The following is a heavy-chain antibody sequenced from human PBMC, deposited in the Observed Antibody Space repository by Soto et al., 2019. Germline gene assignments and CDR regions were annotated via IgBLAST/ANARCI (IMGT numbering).Heavy chain of an antibody. CDR3: AKDRTSGYYVYYFDY. CDR1: GVTFSSYA. J-gene: IGHJ4*02. D-gene: IGHD5-12*01. CDR2: ISGSGDTT. Sequence: GGSLRLSCAASGVTFSSYAMSWVRQDPGKGLEWVSAISGSGDTTYYADSVKGRFTISRDNSKNTLYLQMNSLRAEDTAVYYCAKDRTSGYYVYYFDYWGQGTLVTVSS. V-gene: IGHV3-23*01.